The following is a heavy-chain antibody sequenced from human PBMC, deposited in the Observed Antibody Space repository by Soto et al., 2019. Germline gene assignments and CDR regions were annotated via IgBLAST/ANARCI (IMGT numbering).Heavy chain of an antibody. CDR2: IYYSGST. Sequence: SETLSLTCTVSGGSISSSSYYWGWIRQPPGKGLEWIGSIYYSGSTYYNPSLKSRVTISVDKSKNQFSLKLSSVTAADTAVYYCARGGIAAAGREYYYYYYGMDVWGQGTTVT. CDR1: GGSISSSSYY. CDR3: ARGGIAAAGREYYYYYYGMDV. V-gene: IGHV4-39*07. D-gene: IGHD6-13*01. J-gene: IGHJ6*02.